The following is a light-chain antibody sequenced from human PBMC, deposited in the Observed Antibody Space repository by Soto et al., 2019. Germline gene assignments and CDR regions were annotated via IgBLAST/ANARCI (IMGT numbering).Light chain of an antibody. Sequence: DVVMTQSPLSLPVTLVQPASISFRSNQSLVHSDGIAYFSWFQQRPGRSPRRLIYKVSNRDSGVPARFSGNGSGTDFALKISRVEAEDVGVYYCMQGTHWPITFGQGTRLEIK. CDR3: MQGTHWPIT. CDR1: QSLVHSDGIAY. CDR2: KVS. V-gene: IGKV2-30*02. J-gene: IGKJ5*01.